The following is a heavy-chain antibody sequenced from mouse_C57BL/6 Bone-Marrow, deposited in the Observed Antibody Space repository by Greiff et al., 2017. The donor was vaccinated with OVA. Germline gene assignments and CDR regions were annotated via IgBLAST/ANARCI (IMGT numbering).Heavy chain of an antibody. CDR3: ARSGITTVEGDFAMDY. D-gene: IGHD1-1*01. CDR2: IYPGSGST. CDR1: GYTFTSYW. J-gene: IGHJ4*01. V-gene: IGHV1-55*01. Sequence: VQLQQPGAELVKPGASVQMSCKASGYTFTSYWITWVQQRPGQGLEWIGDIYPGSGSTNYTEKFKSKATLTVDTSSSTAYMQLSSLTAEESAVYYGARSGITTVEGDFAMDYWGQGTSVTVSS.